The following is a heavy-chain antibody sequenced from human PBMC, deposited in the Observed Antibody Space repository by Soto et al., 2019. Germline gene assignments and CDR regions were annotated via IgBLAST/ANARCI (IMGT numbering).Heavy chain of an antibody. CDR2: INPNSGGT. D-gene: IGHD2-21*01. J-gene: IGHJ6*01. CDR1: GYTFTGYY. V-gene: IGHV1-2*04. Sequence: ASVKVSCKASGYTFTGYYMHWVRQAPGQGLEWMGWINPNSGGTNYAQKFQGWVTMTRDTSISTAYMELSRLRSDDTAVYYCAPHAAKIALFALPAVYYCLFVW. CDR3: APHAAKIALFALPAVYYCLFV.